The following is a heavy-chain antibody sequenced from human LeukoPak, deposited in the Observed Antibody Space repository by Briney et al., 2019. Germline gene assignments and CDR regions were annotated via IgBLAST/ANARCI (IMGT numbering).Heavy chain of an antibody. CDR1: GFTFSSYS. D-gene: IGHD3-22*01. J-gene: IGHJ4*02. CDR3: ARADHYYYDSSGYNDY. V-gene: IGHV3-21*01. CDR2: ISSSSSYI. Sequence: GGSLRLSCAASGFTFSSYSMNWVRQAPGKGLEWVSSISSSSSYIYYADSVKGRFTISRDNAKNSLYLQMNSLRAEDTAVYYCARADHYYYDSSGYNDYWGQGTLVTVSS.